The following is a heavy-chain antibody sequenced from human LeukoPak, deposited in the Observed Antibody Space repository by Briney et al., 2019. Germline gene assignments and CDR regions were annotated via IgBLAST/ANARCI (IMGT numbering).Heavy chain of an antibody. CDR3: TTDSYDL. Sequence: GGSLRLSCAASGFTFSSYSMNWVRQAPGKGLEWVGRILRKTDGGTTDYAAPVKGRFSISRDDSKNTLYLQMNSLKTEDTAVYYCTTDSYDLWGHGTLVLVSS. D-gene: IGHD3/OR15-3a*01. V-gene: IGHV3-15*01. CDR1: GFTFSSYS. CDR2: ILRKTDGGTT. J-gene: IGHJ4*01.